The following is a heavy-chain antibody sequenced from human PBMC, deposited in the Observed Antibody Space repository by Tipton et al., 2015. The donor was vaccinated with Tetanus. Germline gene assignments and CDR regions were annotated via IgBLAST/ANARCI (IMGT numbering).Heavy chain of an antibody. Sequence: TLSLTCTVSGGSISSSSYYWGWIRQPPGKGLEWIGSIYYSGSTYYNPSLKSRVTISVDTSKNQFSLKLSSVTAADTAVYYCARQIAAAGTSYYGMDVWGQGTTVTVSS. D-gene: IGHD6-13*01. CDR2: IYYSGST. CDR3: ARQIAAAGTSYYGMDV. V-gene: IGHV4-39*01. J-gene: IGHJ6*02. CDR1: GGSISSSSYY.